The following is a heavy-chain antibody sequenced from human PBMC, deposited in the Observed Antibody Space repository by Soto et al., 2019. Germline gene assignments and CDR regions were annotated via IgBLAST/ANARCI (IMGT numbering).Heavy chain of an antibody. CDR1: GGTFSSYT. V-gene: IGHV1-69*02. D-gene: IGHD6-13*01. CDR3: AEGIAAAGPFDY. CDR2: IIPILGIA. J-gene: IGHJ4*02. Sequence: QVQLVQSGAEVKKPGSSVKVSCKASGGTFSSYTISWVRQAPGQGLERMGRIIPILGIANYAQKFQGRVTITADKSTSTAYMELSSLRSEDTAVYYCAEGIAAAGPFDYWGQGTLVTVSS.